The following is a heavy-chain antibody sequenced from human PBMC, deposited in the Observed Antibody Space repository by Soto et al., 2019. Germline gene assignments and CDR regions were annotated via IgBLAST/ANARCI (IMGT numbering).Heavy chain of an antibody. D-gene: IGHD3-3*01. CDR2: IYYSGST. Sequence: SETLSLTCTVSGGSISSGCYYWNWIRQHPGKGLEWIGYIYYSGSTSYNPSLKSRVTISVDTSKNQFSLKLSSVTAADTAVYYCARETYYDFWSGGSIDYWGQGTLVTVSS. V-gene: IGHV4-31*03. CDR1: GGSISSGCYY. CDR3: ARETYYDFWSGGSIDY. J-gene: IGHJ4*02.